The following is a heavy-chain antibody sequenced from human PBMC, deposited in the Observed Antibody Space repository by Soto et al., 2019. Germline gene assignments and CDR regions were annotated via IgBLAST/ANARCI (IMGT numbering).Heavy chain of an antibody. CDR3: ARSPPEERYSVSYADY. J-gene: IGHJ4*02. CDR2: ISAYNGNT. Sequence: ASVKVSCKASGYTFTSYGISWVRQAPGQGLEWMGWISAYNGNTNYAQKLQGRVTMTTDTSTSTAYMELRSLRSDDTAVYYCARSPPEERYSVSYADYWGQVTLVPVSS. CDR1: GYTFTSYG. D-gene: IGHD1-26*01. V-gene: IGHV1-18*01.